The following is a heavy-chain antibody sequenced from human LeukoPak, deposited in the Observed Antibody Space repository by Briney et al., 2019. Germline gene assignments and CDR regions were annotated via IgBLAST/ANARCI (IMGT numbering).Heavy chain of an antibody. D-gene: IGHD5-12*01. V-gene: IGHV4-39*01. J-gene: IGHJ4*02. CDR2: IYYSGST. CDR3: ARYSGFPFSDFDY. Sequence: PSETLSLTCTVSGGSISSSSYYWGWIRQPPGKGLEWIGSIYYSGSTYYNPSLKSRVTISVDTSKNQFSLKLSSVTAADTAVYYCARYSGFPFSDFDYWGQGTLVTVSS. CDR1: GGSISSSSYY.